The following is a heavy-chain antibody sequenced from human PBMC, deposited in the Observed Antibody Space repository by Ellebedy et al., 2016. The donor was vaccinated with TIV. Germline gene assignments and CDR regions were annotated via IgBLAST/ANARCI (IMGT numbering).Heavy chain of an antibody. CDR3: ARELLGGQGDMDV. D-gene: IGHD1-26*01. J-gene: IGHJ6*02. V-gene: IGHV3-33*01. CDR2: IWFDGSLT. CDR1: GFTFTDFH. Sequence: GESLKISCAASGFTFTDFHMHWVRPAPGTGLEWVEVIWFDGSLTFYADSVKGRFTLSRDNSKNMLYLQMDNLRVEDTALYYCARELLGGQGDMDVWGQGTTVTVSS.